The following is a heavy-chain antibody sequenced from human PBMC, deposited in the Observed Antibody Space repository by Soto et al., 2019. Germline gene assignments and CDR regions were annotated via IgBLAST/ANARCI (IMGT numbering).Heavy chain of an antibody. D-gene: IGHD3-22*01. V-gene: IGHV1-69*01. CDR1: GGTFSSHG. CDR3: ARETRPYYFDSSGYPDAFDI. Sequence: QVQLVQSGAEVKKPGSSVKVSCKASGGTFSSHGISWVRQAPGQGLEWMGGIIPTLVTPTDAQKFQGRVTLTADEFTSTAYMELSSLRPEDTVVYYCARETRPYYFDSSGYPDAFDIWGQGTMVTVSS. J-gene: IGHJ3*02. CDR2: IIPTLVTP.